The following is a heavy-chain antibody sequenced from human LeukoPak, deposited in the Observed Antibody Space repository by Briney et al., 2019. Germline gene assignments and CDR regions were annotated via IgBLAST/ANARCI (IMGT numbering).Heavy chain of an antibody. CDR1: VGTFSSYA. D-gene: IGHD4-17*01. V-gene: IGHV1-69*04. CDR3: ARSTVTTREYYGMDV. Sequence: GASVKVSCKASVGTFSSYAIRWVRPAPGQRLEWMGRIIPILGIANYAQKFQGRVTITADKSTSTAYMELSSLRSEDTAVYYCARSTVTTREYYGMDVWGQGTTVTVSS. J-gene: IGHJ6*02. CDR2: IIPILGIA.